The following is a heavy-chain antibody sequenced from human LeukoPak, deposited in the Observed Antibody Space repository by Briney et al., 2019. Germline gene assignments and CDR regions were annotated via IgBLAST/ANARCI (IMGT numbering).Heavy chain of an antibody. Sequence: GRSLRLSCAASGFTFSSYGMHWVRQAPGKGLEWVAVISYDGSNKYYADSVKGRFTISRDNSKNTLYLQMNSLRAEDTAVYYCARDLRDGYNSWYFDYWGQGTLVTVSS. CDR2: ISYDGSNK. D-gene: IGHD5-24*01. CDR1: GFTFSSYG. CDR3: ARDLRDGYNSWYFDY. J-gene: IGHJ4*02. V-gene: IGHV3-30*03.